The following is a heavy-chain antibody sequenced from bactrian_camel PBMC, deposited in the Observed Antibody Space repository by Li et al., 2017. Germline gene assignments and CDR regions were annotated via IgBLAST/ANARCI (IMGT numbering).Heavy chain of an antibody. J-gene: IGHJ6*01. CDR2: IIDGDGTT. V-gene: IGHV3S26*01. CDR3: AADGRLYCSRGRDFGY. Sequence: HVQLVESGGGSVQPGGSLRLSCAASGHPYSRYLIGWFRQAPGKERERVAIIDGDGTTTYTDSAKGRFTASKDNAKGTLYLQMNSLKPEDTAMYYCAADGRLYCSRGRDFGYWGQGTQVTVS. CDR1: GHPYSRYL. D-gene: IGHD1*01.